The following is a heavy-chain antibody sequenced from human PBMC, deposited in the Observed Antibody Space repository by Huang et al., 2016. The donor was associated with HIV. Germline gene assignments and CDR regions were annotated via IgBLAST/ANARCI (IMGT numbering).Heavy chain of an antibody. CDR1: GGSFTNHY. D-gene: IGHD2-21*02. CDR2: IDHRGRT. J-gene: IGHJ4*02. CDR3: ARPQMTDATSDSSWNYFDS. V-gene: IGHV4-34*01. Sequence: VQLRQWGTTLLKPSETLSLTCAVYGGSFTNHYWTWIRQSPGKGPEWIGEIDHRGRTTYNPSLRSRVSMSIDTSKNQFSFNLTAVTDADTAVYFCARPQMTDATSDSSWNYFDSWGQGTLVTVSS.